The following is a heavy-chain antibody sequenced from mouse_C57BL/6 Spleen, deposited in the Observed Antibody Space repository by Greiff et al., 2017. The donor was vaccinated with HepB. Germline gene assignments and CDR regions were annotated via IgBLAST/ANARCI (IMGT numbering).Heavy chain of an antibody. CDR1: GSSITSGYD. CDR2: ISYSGST. D-gene: IGHD1-1*01. J-gene: IGHJ1*03. Sequence: VQLQQSGPGMVKPSQSLSLTCTVTGSSITSGYDWHWIRHFPGNKLEWMGYISYSGSTNYNPSLKSRISITHDTSKNHFFLKLNSVTTEDTATYYCARGAPYYYGSSYGYFDVWGTGTTVTVSS. CDR3: ARGAPYYYGSSYGYFDV. V-gene: IGHV3-1*01.